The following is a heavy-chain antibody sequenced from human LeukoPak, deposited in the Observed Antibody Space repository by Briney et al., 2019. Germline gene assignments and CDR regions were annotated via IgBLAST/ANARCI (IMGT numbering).Heavy chain of an antibody. V-gene: IGHV3-21*01. J-gene: IGHJ4*02. CDR2: ISSSSLYI. CDR1: GFTFSSYS. Sequence: PGGSLRLSCAGSGFTFSSYSMNWVRQAPGKGLEWVSSISSSSLYIYYADSVKGRSTISRDNAKNSLYLQMNSLRAEDTAVYFCARSRRSGWYGDFDYWGQGTLVTVSS. D-gene: IGHD6-19*01. CDR3: ARSRRSGWYGDFDY.